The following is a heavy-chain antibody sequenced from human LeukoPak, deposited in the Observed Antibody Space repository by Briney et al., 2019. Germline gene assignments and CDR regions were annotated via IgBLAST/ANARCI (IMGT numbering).Heavy chain of an antibody. CDR3: ARLDFTRVD. J-gene: IGHJ4*02. D-gene: IGHD3-3*01. V-gene: IGHV4-4*08. CDR2: ISSSGST. Sequence: TTSETLSLTCTVSGDSINNYYWSWIQQPPGKGLEWIGYISSSGSTNYNPTLKSRVTISEDTSKNQFSLKRSSVTAADTAVYYCARLDFTRVDWGQETLVTVSS. CDR1: GDSINNYY.